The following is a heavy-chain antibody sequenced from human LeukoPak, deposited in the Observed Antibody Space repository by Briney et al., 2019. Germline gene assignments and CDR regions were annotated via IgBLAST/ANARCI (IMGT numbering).Heavy chain of an antibody. D-gene: IGHD6-6*01. CDR2: ITSSSGTL. CDR3: ARDRGGYSGSSTVY. J-gene: IGHJ4*02. Sequence: GGSLRLSCAASGFTFSTYSMNWVRQTPGKGLEWVSYITSSSGTLDYADSVKGRFTISRDNAKNSLYLQMNSLRVEDTAVYYCARDRGGYSGSSTVYWGPGTLVTVSS. CDR1: GFTFSTYS. V-gene: IGHV3-48*01.